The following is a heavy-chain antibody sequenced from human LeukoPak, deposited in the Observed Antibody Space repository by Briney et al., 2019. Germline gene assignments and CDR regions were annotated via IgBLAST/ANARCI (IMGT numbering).Heavy chain of an antibody. V-gene: IGHV3-74*01. CDR3: ARPTKEGSSWYWWFDP. D-gene: IGHD6-13*01. CDR2: INNDGSST. J-gene: IGHJ5*02. CDR1: GFTFSSYW. Sequence: PGGSLRPSCAASGFTFSSYWMHWVRQAPGKGLVWVSRINNDGSSTSYADSVKGRFTISRDNAKNTLYLQMNSLRAEDTAVYYCARPTKEGSSWYWWFDPWGQGTLVTVSS.